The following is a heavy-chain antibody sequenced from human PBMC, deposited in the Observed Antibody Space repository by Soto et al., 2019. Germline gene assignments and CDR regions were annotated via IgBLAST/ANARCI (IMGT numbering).Heavy chain of an antibody. J-gene: IGHJ4*02. CDR2: FYSGGST. V-gene: IGHV3-53*01. Sequence: EVQVVESGGGLIQPGGSLRLSCAVSGFTVSSNYMSWVRQTPGKGLEWVAAFYSGGSTYYADPVKGRFTISRDNSKNSLYLQMNRLRVEDTAVYYCLSTPVLKTTSPYSDSWGQGTLVTV. CDR3: LSTPVLKTTSPYSDS. D-gene: IGHD2-8*01. CDR1: GFTVSSNY.